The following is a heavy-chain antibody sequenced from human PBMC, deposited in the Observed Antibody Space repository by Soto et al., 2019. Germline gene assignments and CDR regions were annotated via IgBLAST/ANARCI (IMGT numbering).Heavy chain of an antibody. D-gene: IGHD3-10*01. Sequence: PSETLSLTCTVSGGSISSYYWSWIRQPPGKGLEWIGYIYYSGSTNYNPSLKSRVTISVDTSKNQFSLKLSSVTAADTAVYYCARDSQPYGSGSPYFDYWGQGTLVTVSS. J-gene: IGHJ4*02. V-gene: IGHV4-59*01. CDR3: ARDSQPYGSGSPYFDY. CDR1: GGSISSYY. CDR2: IYYSGST.